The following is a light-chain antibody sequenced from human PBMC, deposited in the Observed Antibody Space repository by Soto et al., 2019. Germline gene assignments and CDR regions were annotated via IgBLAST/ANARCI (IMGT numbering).Light chain of an antibody. CDR1: SSNIGSNY. CDR3: AAWDDSLSGYVV. J-gene: IGLJ2*01. Sequence: QSVLTQPPSASGTPGQRVTISCSGSSSNIGSNYVYWYQQLPGTAPKLLIYSNNQRPSGVPDRFSGSKSGTSASLAISGLRSEDEADYYCAAWDDSLSGYVVFGGGTKLTAL. V-gene: IGLV1-47*02. CDR2: SNN.